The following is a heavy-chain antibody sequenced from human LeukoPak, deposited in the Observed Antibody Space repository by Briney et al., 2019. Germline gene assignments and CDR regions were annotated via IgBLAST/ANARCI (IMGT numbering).Heavy chain of an antibody. CDR2: ISANRGAT. D-gene: IGHD1-26*01. CDR1: EYTFKDYY. V-gene: IGHV1-2*02. CDR3: ARDGVRKGHDGSLFDY. J-gene: IGHJ4*02. Sequence: ASVRVSCKASEYTFKDYYMHWVRQAPGQGLEWMGWISANRGATKYAQKFQGRVTMTRDTSISTVYMDLSRLTSDDTAVYYCARDGVRKGHDGSLFDYWGQGTLVTVSS.